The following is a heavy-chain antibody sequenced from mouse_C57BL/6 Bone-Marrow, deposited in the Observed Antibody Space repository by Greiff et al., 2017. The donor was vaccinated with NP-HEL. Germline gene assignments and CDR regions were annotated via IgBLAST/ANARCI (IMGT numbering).Heavy chain of an antibody. D-gene: IGHD1-1*01. V-gene: IGHV1-69*01. J-gene: IGHJ3*01. CDR2: IDPSDSYT. CDR1: GYTFTSYW. Sequence: QVQLQQPGAELVMPGASVKLSCKASGYTFTSYWMHWVKQRPGQGLEWIGEIDPSDSYTNYNQKFKGKSTLTVDKASSTAYMQLSSLTSEDCAVYYCARGYYGSSYGDWFAYWGQGTLVTVSA. CDR3: ARGYYGSSYGDWFAY.